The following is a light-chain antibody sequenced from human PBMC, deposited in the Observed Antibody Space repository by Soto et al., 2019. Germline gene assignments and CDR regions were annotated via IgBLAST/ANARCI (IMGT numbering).Light chain of an antibody. CDR2: DNT. V-gene: IGLV1-40*01. J-gene: IGLJ1*01. Sequence: QSVLTQPPSVSGAPGQRVTISCTGSSSNIGAGYDVHWYQQLPGTAPKLLIYDNTNRPSGVPDRFSGSKSGTSASLANTGLQAEDEADYYCQSYDRSLSGGVFGTGTKLTVL. CDR3: QSYDRSLSGGV. CDR1: SSNIGAGYD.